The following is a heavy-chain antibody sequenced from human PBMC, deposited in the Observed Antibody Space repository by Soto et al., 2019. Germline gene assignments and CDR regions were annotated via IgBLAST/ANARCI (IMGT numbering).Heavy chain of an antibody. CDR2: IYTKERT. CDR1: GGSITNYY. Sequence: PSETLSLTCTASGGSITNYYWSWIRQPAGKGLEWIGRIYTKERTNYNLSFRNRVTMSVDTSKNQFSLKLDAVTAADTAVYYCARDDYKDGGNNWFDPWGQGTLVTVSS. D-gene: IGHD3-16*01. CDR3: ARDDYKDGGNNWFDP. J-gene: IGHJ5*02. V-gene: IGHV4-4*07.